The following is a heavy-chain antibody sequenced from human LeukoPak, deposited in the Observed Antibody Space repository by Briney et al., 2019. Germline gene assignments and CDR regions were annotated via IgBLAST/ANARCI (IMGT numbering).Heavy chain of an antibody. J-gene: IGHJ4*02. CDR3: AREKLELSFDY. V-gene: IGHV3-21*01. D-gene: IGHD1-7*01. Sequence: GGSLRLSCAASGFAFSSYSMNWVRQAPGKGLEWVSSISSSSSYIYYADSVKGRFTISRDNAKNSLYLQMNSLRAEDTAVYYCAREKLELSFDYWGQGTLVTVSS. CDR1: GFAFSSYS. CDR2: ISSSSSYI.